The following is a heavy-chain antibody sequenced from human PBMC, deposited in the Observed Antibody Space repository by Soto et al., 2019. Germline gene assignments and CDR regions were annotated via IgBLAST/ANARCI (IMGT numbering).Heavy chain of an antibody. CDR1: GGSISSYY. CDR2: IYYSGST. J-gene: IGHJ4*02. V-gene: IGHV4-59*08. CDR3: ARRWGDYLDY. Sequence: QVQLQESGPGLVKPSETLSLTCTVSGGSISSYYWSWIRQPPGKGLEWTGYIYYSGSTNYNPSLKGRVTISVDTSKNQSSLKLSSLTAADTAVYYCARRWGDYLDYWGQGTLLTVSS. D-gene: IGHD3-16*01.